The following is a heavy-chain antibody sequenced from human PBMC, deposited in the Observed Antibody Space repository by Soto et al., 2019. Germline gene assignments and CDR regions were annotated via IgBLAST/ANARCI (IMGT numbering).Heavy chain of an antibody. CDR3: ARALSDIVRVPAAPESGDYYYGMVD. V-gene: IGHV3-30-3*01. J-gene: IGHJ6*02. CDR1: GFTFSSYA. CDR2: ISYDGSNK. D-gene: IGHD2-2*01. Sequence: GGSLRLSCAASGFTFSSYAMHWVRQAPGKGLEWVAVISYDGSNKYYADSVKGRFTISRDNSNNTLYLQMNSLRAEDTAVYYCARALSDIVRVPAAPESGDYYYGMVDWGQETTVTVSS.